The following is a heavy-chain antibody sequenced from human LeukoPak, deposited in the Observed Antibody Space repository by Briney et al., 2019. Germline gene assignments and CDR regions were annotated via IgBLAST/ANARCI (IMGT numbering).Heavy chain of an antibody. CDR3: VTGLAHSNSLFEY. V-gene: IGHV4-59*01. CDR2: IYDSGRT. J-gene: IGHJ4*02. CDR1: RDFNRGWY. D-gene: IGHD2-2*01. Sequence: SETLSLTRTVSRDFNRGWYLSRLRQPPGMGLEWIGYIYDSGRTHYNPSLKSRLTMSVDPSRNQFSLRLSSLTAAVTAVYYCVTGLAHSNSLFEYWGQGTLVTVSS.